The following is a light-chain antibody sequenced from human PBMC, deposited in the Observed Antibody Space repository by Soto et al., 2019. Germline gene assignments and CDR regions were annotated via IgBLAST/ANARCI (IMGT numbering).Light chain of an antibody. Sequence: EIVLTQSPGTLSLSPGERATLSCRASQTVTSNFLAWYQQKPGQAPRFLIYGASSRATGIPDRFSGGGSGTDFTLTISRLEPEDFEVYYCQQYTTSPRWTFGQGTKVEIK. CDR1: QTVTSNF. V-gene: IGKV3-20*01. CDR2: GAS. J-gene: IGKJ1*01. CDR3: QQYTTSPRWT.